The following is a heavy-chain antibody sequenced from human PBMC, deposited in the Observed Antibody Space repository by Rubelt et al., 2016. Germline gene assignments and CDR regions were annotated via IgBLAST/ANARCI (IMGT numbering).Heavy chain of an antibody. CDR1: GGSLSSSAYY. CDR2: TSYSGST. J-gene: IGHJ3*01. V-gene: IGHV4-39*01. D-gene: IGHD1-26*01. Sequence: QLQLQESGPGLVKPSETLSLTCTVSGGSLSSSAYYWGWIRQPPGKGLEWIGSTSYSGSTYYNPSLKSRVTISVDTSNDQFALRLSSVTAADTAVYYCAKSPAQWDPPISDAFDVWGAGTAVNVSA. CDR3: AKSPAQWDPPISDAFDV.